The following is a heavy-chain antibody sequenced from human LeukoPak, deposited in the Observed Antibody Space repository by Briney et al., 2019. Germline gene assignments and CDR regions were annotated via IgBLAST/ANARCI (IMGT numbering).Heavy chain of an antibody. Sequence: SGPTLVKPTQTLTLTCTFSGFSLSTSGVGVGWIRQPPGKALEWLALIYWYDDKRYSPSLKSRLTITKDTSKNQVVLTMTNMDPVDTATYYCAHTLEDTAMVKGDAFDIWGQGTMVTVSS. CDR1: GFSLSTSGVG. V-gene: IGHV2-5*01. D-gene: IGHD5-18*01. J-gene: IGHJ3*02. CDR2: IYWYDDK. CDR3: AHTLEDTAMVKGDAFDI.